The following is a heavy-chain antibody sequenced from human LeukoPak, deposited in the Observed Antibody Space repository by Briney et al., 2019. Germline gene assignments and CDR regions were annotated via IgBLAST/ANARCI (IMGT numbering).Heavy chain of an antibody. J-gene: IGHJ6*02. Sequence: NPSETLSLTCTVSGVSISSSSYYWGWIRQPPGKGLEWIGSIYYSGSTYYNPSLKSRVTISVDTSKNQFSLKLSSVTAADTAVYYCARPRRYYYYGMDVWGQGTTVTVSS. CDR3: ARPRRYYYYGMDV. CDR2: IYYSGST. CDR1: GVSISSSSYY. V-gene: IGHV4-39*01.